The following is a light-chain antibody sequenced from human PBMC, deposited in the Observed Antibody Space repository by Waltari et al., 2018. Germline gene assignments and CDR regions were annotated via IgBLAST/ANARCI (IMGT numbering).Light chain of an antibody. J-gene: IGKJ1*01. V-gene: IGKV3-20*01. CDR3: QKYERLPAT. Sequence: EIMLTQSPATLSLSPGERANLSCRSSQSISKYLAWYQQKPGQAPRLLIYETSRRATGIPDRFSGSGSGTDFSLTISRLGPEDFAVYYCQKYERLPATFGQGTKVEFK. CDR2: ETS. CDR1: QSISKY.